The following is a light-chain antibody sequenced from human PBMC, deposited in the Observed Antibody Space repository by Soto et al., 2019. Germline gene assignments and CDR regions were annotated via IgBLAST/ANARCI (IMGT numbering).Light chain of an antibody. J-gene: IGKJ4*01. V-gene: IGKV3-15*01. CDR2: AVS. CDR3: HHYNNLPLT. Sequence: EIVMTQSPATLSVSPEERATLSCRASQSVSSNLAWYQQIPGQAPRLLIYAVSIRATGIPARFSGSGSGTEFTLTISSLQSEDFAVYYCHHYNNLPLTFGGGTKVDI. CDR1: QSVSSN.